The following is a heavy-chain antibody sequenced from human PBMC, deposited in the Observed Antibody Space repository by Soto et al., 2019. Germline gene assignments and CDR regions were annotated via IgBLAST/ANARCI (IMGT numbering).Heavy chain of an antibody. CDR2: ISYDGSNK. D-gene: IGHD5-18*01. CDR3: AKGYSYGMDY. CDR1: GFTFSSYG. Sequence: GGSLRLSCAASGFTFSSYGMLWVRQAPGKGLEWVAVISYDGSNKYYADSVKGRFTISRDNSKNTLYLQMNSLRAEDTAVYYCAKGYSYGMDYWGQGTLVTVSS. V-gene: IGHV3-30*18. J-gene: IGHJ4*02.